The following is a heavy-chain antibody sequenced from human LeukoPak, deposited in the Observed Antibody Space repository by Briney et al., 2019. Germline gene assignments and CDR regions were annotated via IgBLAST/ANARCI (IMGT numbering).Heavy chain of an antibody. CDR3: TTDCSSTQSDYYYYGMDV. CDR2: IKSKTDGGTT. J-gene: IGHJ6*04. V-gene: IGHV3-15*01. Sequence: PGGSLRLSCAASGFTFSNAWMSWVRQAPGKGLEWVSRIKSKTDGGTTDYAAPVKGRFTISRDDSKNTLYLQMNSLKTEDTAVYYCTTDCSSTQSDYYYYGMDVWGKGTTVTVSS. CDR1: GFTFSNAW. D-gene: IGHD2-2*01.